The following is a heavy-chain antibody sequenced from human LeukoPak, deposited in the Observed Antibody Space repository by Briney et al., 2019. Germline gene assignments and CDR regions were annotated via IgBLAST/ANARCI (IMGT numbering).Heavy chain of an antibody. V-gene: IGHV4-61*02. CDR1: GGSINSRNYF. Sequence: SETLSLTCTVSGGSINSRNYFWNWIRQPAGKELEWIGRIWPDGGTGGAPTYKPSLRSRVSISLDTSKNQFSLRLSSMTAADTAVYYCARGPNWNPGWFDPWGQGTLVTVSS. CDR3: ARGPNWNPGWFDP. CDR2: IWPDGG. D-gene: IGHD1-20*01. J-gene: IGHJ5*02.